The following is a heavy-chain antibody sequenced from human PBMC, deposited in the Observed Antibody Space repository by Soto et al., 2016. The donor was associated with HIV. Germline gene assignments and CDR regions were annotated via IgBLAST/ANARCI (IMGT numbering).Heavy chain of an antibody. V-gene: IGHV1-8*03. CDR3: ARGSPYYYNSKSPFYFDS. Sequence: QVQLVQSGAGVKKPGASVKVSCKASGYPFSNFDINWVRQASGQGPQWMGWMNPNSGNTGYAQRFQGRLTFSRNNSISTAYMELSSLRSDDTAIYYCARGSPYYYNSKSPFYFDSWGQGTLLTVSS. CDR1: GYPFSNFD. CDR2: MNPNSGNT. D-gene: IGHD3-22*01. J-gene: IGHJ4*02.